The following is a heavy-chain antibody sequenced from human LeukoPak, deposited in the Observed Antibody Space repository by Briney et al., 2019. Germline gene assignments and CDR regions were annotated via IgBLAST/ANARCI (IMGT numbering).Heavy chain of an antibody. D-gene: IGHD5-18*01. J-gene: IGHJ6*03. V-gene: IGHV1-8*01. CDR2: MNPNSGNT. Sequence: ASVKVSCKASGYTFTSYDINWVRQATGQGLEWMGWMNPNSGNTGYAQKFQGRVTVTRNTSISTAYMELSSLRSEDTAVYYCVRGSGIQLWFNYYYYMDVWGKGTTVIVSS. CDR3: VRGSGIQLWFNYYYYMDV. CDR1: GYTFTSYD.